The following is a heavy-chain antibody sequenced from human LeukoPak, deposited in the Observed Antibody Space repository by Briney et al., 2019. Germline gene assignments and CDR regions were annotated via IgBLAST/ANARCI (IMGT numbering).Heavy chain of an antibody. CDR1: GFTFSSYA. J-gene: IGHJ4*02. Sequence: GGSLRLSCAASGFTFSSYAMSWVRQAPGKGLEWVSAISGSGGSTYYADSVKGRFTISRDNSKNTLYLQMNSLRAEDTAVYYCARLRITIFGVVIIPPSYYFDYWGQGTLVTVSS. CDR2: ISGSGGST. V-gene: IGHV3-23*01. D-gene: IGHD3-3*01. CDR3: ARLRITIFGVVIIPPSYYFDY.